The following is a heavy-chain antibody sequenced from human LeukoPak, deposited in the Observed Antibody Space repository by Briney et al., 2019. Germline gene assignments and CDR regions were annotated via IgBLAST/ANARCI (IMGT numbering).Heavy chain of an antibody. D-gene: IGHD4-23*01. CDR1: GYSISSGGYY. J-gene: IGHJ4*02. Sequence: SETLSLTCTVSGYSISSGGYYWSWIRQHPGKGLEWIGYIYTSGNTYYNPSLKSRVDILLDTSKNQFSLKLSSVTAADTAVYYCARYPSSVVTLCYFDYWGQGTLVTVSS. V-gene: IGHV4-31*03. CDR2: IYTSGNT. CDR3: ARYPSSVVTLCYFDY.